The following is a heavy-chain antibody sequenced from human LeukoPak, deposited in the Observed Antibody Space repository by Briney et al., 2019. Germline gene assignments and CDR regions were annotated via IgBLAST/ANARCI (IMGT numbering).Heavy chain of an antibody. CDR3: ARGEYSYATGR. D-gene: IGHD5-18*01. J-gene: IGHJ4*02. CDR2: INPSGGST. Sequence: ASVKVSCKASGYAFTSYYMRWVRQAPGQGLEWMGIINPSGGSTSYAQKFQGRVTMTRDTSTSTVYMELSSLRSEDTAVYYCARGEYSYATGRWGQGTLVTVSS. CDR1: GYAFTSYY. V-gene: IGHV1-46*01.